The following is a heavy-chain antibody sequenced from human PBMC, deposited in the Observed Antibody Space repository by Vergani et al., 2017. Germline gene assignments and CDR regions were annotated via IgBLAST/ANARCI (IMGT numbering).Heavy chain of an antibody. V-gene: IGHV1-69*08. CDR3: ARDRIVGATTMYYYYYGMDV. CDR1: GGTFSSYT. Sequence: QVQLVQSGAEVKKPGSSVKVSCKASGGTFSSYTISWVRQAPGQGLEWMGRIIPILGIANYAQKFQGRVTITADKSTSTAYMELSSLRSEDTAVYYCARDRIVGATTMYYYYYGMDVWGQGTTVTVSS. J-gene: IGHJ6*02. CDR2: IIPILGIA. D-gene: IGHD1-26*01.